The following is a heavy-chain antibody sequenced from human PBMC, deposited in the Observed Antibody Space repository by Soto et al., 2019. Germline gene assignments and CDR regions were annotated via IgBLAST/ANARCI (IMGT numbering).Heavy chain of an antibody. J-gene: IGHJ4*02. CDR1: GGSFSGYY. D-gene: IGHD2-2*01. CDR3: ARDYVVVPAAMLPYFDY. Sequence: SETLSLTCAVYGGSFSGYYWSWIRQPPGKGLEWIGEINHSGSTNYNPSLKSRVTISVDTSKNQFSLKLSSVTAADTTVYYCARDYVVVPAAMLPYFDYWGQGTLVTVSS. V-gene: IGHV4-34*01. CDR2: INHSGST.